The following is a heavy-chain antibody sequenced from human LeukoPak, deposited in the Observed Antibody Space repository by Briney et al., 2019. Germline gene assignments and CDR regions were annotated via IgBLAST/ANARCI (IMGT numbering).Heavy chain of an antibody. V-gene: IGHV3-64*01. CDR3: ARVGDTTAFDI. Sequence: GGSLRLSCAATGFTFSSYAMHWVRQAPGKGLEYVSAISSSGGSTYYANSVKGRFTISRDNSKNTLYPQMGSLRAEDMAVYYCARVGDTTAFDIWGQGTMVTVSS. CDR1: GFTFSSYA. J-gene: IGHJ3*02. D-gene: IGHD1-26*01. CDR2: ISSSGGST.